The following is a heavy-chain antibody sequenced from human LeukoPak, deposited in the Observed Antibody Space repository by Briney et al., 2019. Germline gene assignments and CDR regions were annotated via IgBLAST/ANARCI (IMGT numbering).Heavy chain of an antibody. CDR2: INSDVSTT. CDR1: GFTFSSSW. Sequence: GGSLRLSCAASGFTFSSSWMHWVRHAPGKGLVWVSHINSDVSTTKYADSVKGRFTISRVNAKNTLYLQMNSLRAEDTAVYYCARGPGMDVWGQGTMVTVSS. D-gene: IGHD6-13*01. V-gene: IGHV3-74*03. CDR3: ARGPGMDV. J-gene: IGHJ3*01.